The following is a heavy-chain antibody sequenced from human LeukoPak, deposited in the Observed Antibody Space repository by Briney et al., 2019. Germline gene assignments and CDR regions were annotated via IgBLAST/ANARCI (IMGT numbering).Heavy chain of an antibody. CDR1: GFTFSNYW. V-gene: IGHV3-23*01. J-gene: IGHJ4*02. D-gene: IGHD3-22*01. CDR3: AKALRITMIVVVIAPFDY. CDR2: ISGSGGST. Sequence: GGSLRVSCAASGFTFSNYWRTWVRQAPGKGLEWVSAISGSGGSTCYADSVKGRFTISRDNSKNTLYLQMNSLRAEDTAVYYCAKALRITMIVVVIAPFDYWGQGTLVTVSS.